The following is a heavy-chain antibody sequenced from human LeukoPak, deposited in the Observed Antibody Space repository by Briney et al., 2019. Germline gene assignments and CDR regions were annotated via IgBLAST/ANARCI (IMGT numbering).Heavy chain of an antibody. CDR1: GYTFTSYG. J-gene: IGHJ4*02. Sequence: EASVKVSCKASGYTFTSYGISWVRQAPGQGLEWMGWISAYNGNTNYAQKLQGRVTMTTDTSTSTAYMELTSLRDDDTAIYYCARDRSDSYDYVLLDYWGQGTLVTVSS. V-gene: IGHV1-18*01. CDR3: ARDRSDSYDYVLLDY. D-gene: IGHD3-16*01. CDR2: ISAYNGNT.